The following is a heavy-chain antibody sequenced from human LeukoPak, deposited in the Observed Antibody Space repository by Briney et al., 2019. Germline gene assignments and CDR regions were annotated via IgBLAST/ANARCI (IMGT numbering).Heavy chain of an antibody. J-gene: IGHJ4*02. D-gene: IGHD3-22*01. CDR2: ISGTSDTI. Sequence: GGSLRLSCAASGFTFSTYSMNWVRQAPGRGLEWISYISGTSDTIYSADSVRGRFTISRDNAKNSLYLQMNGLRTDDTAVYYCVRGFSSTYYRLFDYWGQGTLVTVSS. CDR1: GFTFSTYS. V-gene: IGHV3-48*04. CDR3: VRGFSSTYYRLFDY.